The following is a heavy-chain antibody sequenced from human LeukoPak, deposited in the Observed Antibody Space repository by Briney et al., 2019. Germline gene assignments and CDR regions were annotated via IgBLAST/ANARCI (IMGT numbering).Heavy chain of an antibody. D-gene: IGHD3-9*01. CDR3: ARGLPWGYFDLPFDI. J-gene: IGHJ3*02. CDR1: GGSFSGYY. CDR2: INHSGST. Sequence: PSETLSLTCAVYGGSFSGYYWSWIRQPPGKGLEWIGEINHSGSTNYNPSLKSRVTISVDTSKNQFSLKLSSVTAADTAVYYCARGLPWGYFDLPFDIWGQGTMVTVSS. V-gene: IGHV4-34*01.